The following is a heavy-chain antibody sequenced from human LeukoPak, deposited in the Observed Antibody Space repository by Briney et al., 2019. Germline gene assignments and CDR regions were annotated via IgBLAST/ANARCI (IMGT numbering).Heavy chain of an antibody. D-gene: IGHD7-27*01. Sequence: PSETLSLTCTVSGGSISSSSYYWSWIRQPPGKGLEWIGYIYYSGSTNYNPSLKSRVTISVDTSKNQFSLKLSSVTAADTAVYYCARVQLGINPLDYWGQGTLVTVSS. CDR1: GGSISSSSYY. CDR2: IYYSGST. CDR3: ARVQLGINPLDY. V-gene: IGHV4-61*05. J-gene: IGHJ4*02.